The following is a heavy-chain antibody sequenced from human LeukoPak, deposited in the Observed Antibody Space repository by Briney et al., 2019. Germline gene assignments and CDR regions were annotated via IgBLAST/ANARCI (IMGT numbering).Heavy chain of an antibody. V-gene: IGHV1-8*01. Sequence: ASVKVSCKASGYTFTSYDINWVRQATGQGLEWMGWMNPNSGNTGYAQKFQGRVTMTEDTSTDTAYMELSSLRSEDTAVYYSATALSRCCYFHLDYWGQGTLVTVSS. CDR1: GYTFTSYD. J-gene: IGHJ4*02. CDR3: ATALSRCCYFHLDY. D-gene: IGHD2-21*01. CDR2: MNPNSGNT.